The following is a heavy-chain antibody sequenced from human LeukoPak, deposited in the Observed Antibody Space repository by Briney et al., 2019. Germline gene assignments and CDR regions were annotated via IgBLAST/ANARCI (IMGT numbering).Heavy chain of an antibody. J-gene: IGHJ5*02. Sequence: SETLSLTCTVSGGSISSHYWSWIRQPPGRGLEWIGYIYYSGSTNYNPSLKSRVTISVDTSKNQFSLKLSSVTAADTAVYYCARDTSSSSEEWFDPWGQGTLVTVSS. CDR3: ARDTSSSSEEWFDP. CDR1: GGSISSHY. V-gene: IGHV4-59*11. CDR2: IYYSGST. D-gene: IGHD6-6*01.